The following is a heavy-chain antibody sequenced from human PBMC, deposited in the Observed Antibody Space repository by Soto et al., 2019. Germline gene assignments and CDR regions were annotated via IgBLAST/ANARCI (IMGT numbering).Heavy chain of an antibody. CDR3: AASPTVTQSYYCYYGMDV. J-gene: IGHJ6*02. Sequence: QVQLVQSGAEVNKPGASVKVSCKASGYTFTSYGISWVRQAPGQGLEWMGWISAYNGNTNYAQKPQGRVTMTTDTSTSTAYMEQRSLRSDDTDVYYWAASPTVTQSYYCYYGMDVWGQGTTVTVSS. V-gene: IGHV1-18*01. CDR2: ISAYNGNT. D-gene: IGHD4-17*01. CDR1: GYTFTSYG.